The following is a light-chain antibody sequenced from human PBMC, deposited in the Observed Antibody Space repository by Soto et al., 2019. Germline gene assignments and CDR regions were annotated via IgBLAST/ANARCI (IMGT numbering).Light chain of an antibody. CDR2: GAS. CDR1: QSVSSN. Sequence: EILLTQSPATLSLSPGGRAPPSCLASQSVSSNLAWYQQKPGQAPRLLIYGASTRATGIPDRFSGSVSGTDFTLTITRLEPEDFAVFYCQQYGSSEIIFGQGTRLEIK. CDR3: QQYGSSEII. V-gene: IGKV3-20*01. J-gene: IGKJ5*01.